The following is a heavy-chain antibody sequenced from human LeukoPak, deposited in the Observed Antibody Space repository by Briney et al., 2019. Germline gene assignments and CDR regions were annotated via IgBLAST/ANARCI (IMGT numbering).Heavy chain of an antibody. J-gene: IGHJ4*02. V-gene: IGHV3-15*01. D-gene: IGHD3-10*01. CDR1: GFTFSNAW. Sequence: GGSLRLSCAASGFTFSNAWMTWVRQAPGKGLEWVGRIKSKTAGGTIDYAAPVKGRFTISRDDSKNTLYLQMNSLKTEDTAVYYCATNRWFGEPDYWGQGTLVTVSS. CDR2: IKSKTAGGTI. CDR3: ATNRWFGEPDY.